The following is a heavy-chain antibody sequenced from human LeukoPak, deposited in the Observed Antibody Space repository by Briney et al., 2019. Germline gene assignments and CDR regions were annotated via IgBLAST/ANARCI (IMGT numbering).Heavy chain of an antibody. V-gene: IGHV3-74*01. CDR1: RFTFSNYW. CDR3: AKNRGDYDPEYFQH. CDR2: INTDGSTT. J-gene: IGHJ1*01. Sequence: GGSLRLSCAASRFTFSNYWMHWVRQAPGKGLVWVSRINTDGSTTNYADSVKGRFTISRDNAKNRLDLQMNGLRAEDTAVYYCAKNRGDYDPEYFQHWGQGTLVTVSS. D-gene: IGHD4-17*01.